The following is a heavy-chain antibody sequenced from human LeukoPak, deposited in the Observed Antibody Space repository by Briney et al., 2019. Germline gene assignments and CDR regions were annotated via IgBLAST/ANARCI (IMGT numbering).Heavy chain of an antibody. CDR3: AKDARRTSGWYFFDY. Sequence: GGSLRLSCAASGXAFSSQAMGWVRQAPGKGLEWVSVISDSGSITYYADSVKGRFTISRDNSKNTLFLQMNRLRAEDTAVYYCAKDARRTSGWYFFDYWGQGTLVTVSS. D-gene: IGHD6-19*01. CDR1: GXAFSSQA. V-gene: IGHV3-23*01. J-gene: IGHJ4*02. CDR2: ISDSGSIT.